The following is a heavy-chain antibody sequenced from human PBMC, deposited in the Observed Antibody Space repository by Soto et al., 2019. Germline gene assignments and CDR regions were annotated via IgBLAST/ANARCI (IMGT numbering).Heavy chain of an antibody. Sequence: QVQLVQSGAEVRKPGSSVKVSCKASGVTFSSYAISWVRQAPGQGLEWMGGIIPIFGTANYAQKFQGRVTITADESTSTAYMELSSLRSEDTAVYYCARDVRGYSYGLGAWDVWGQGTTVTVSS. D-gene: IGHD5-18*01. CDR3: ARDVRGYSYGLGAWDV. CDR1: GVTFSSYA. CDR2: IIPIFGTA. V-gene: IGHV1-69*01. J-gene: IGHJ6*02.